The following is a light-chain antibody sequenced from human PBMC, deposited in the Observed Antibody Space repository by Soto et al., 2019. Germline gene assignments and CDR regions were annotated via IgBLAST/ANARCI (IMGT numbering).Light chain of an antibody. CDR1: QRIATSY. CDR2: GTS. J-gene: IGKJ1*01. CDR3: QQYGSSPRT. Sequence: EIVMTQSPATLPVSPGERATLSCRASQRIATSYLGWYQQKPGQAPRLLIYGTSKRAADIPDRFSGSGSGTDFTLTISRLEAEDTAVYYCQQYGSSPRTFGQGTKVDI. V-gene: IGKV3-20*01.